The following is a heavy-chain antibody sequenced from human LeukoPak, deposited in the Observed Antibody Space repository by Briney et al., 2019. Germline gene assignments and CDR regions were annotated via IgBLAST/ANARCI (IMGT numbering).Heavy chain of an antibody. CDR2: IYGRGIT. CDR3: ARLKFYDSTGYSPGYYMDV. V-gene: IGHV4-4*07. CDR1: GGSIISNY. D-gene: IGHD3-22*01. Sequence: SETLSLTCTVSGGSIISNYWSWIRQSAGTGLEWIGRIYGRGITDYNPSLKSRVTMSLDTSREQFSLRLTSVTAADTAVYYCARLKFYDSTGYSPGYYMDVWGKGTTVSVFS. J-gene: IGHJ6*03.